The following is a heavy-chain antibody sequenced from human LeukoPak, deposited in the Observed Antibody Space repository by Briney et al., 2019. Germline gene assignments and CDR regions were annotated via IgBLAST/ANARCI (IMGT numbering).Heavy chain of an antibody. CDR1: GFTFSSYW. V-gene: IGHV3-74*01. CDR3: ARDFAVADAFDI. J-gene: IGHJ3*02. CDR2: INSDGSST. D-gene: IGHD6-19*01. Sequence: LGGSLRLSCAASGFTFSSYWMHWVRQAPGKGLVWVSRINSDGSSTSYADSVKGRFTISRGNAKNTLYLQMNSLRAEDTAVYYCARDFAVADAFDIWGQGTMVTVSS.